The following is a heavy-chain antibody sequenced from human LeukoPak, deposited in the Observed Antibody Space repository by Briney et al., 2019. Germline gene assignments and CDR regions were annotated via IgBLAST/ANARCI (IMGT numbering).Heavy chain of an antibody. J-gene: IGHJ3*02. Sequence: SETLSLTCTVSGGSISSYYWSWIRQPPGKGLEWIGYIYYSGSTNYNPSLKSRVTISVDTSKNQFSLKLSSVTAADTAVYYCARHHYGTGDAFDIWGQGTMVTVSS. V-gene: IGHV4-59*08. D-gene: IGHD4-17*01. CDR3: ARHHYGTGDAFDI. CDR2: IYYSGST. CDR1: GGSISSYY.